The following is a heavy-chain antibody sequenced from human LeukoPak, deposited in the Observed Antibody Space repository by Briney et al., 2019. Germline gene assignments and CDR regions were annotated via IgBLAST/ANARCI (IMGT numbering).Heavy chain of an antibody. CDR3: AREIPSWEYFDY. Sequence: SETLSLTCAVYGGSFSGYYWSWIRQPPGKGLEWIGEINHSGSTNYNPSLKSRVTISVDTSKNQFSLKLSSVTAADTAVYYCAREIPSWEYFDYWGQGTLVTASS. V-gene: IGHV4-34*01. J-gene: IGHJ4*02. CDR2: INHSGST. CDR1: GGSFSGYY. D-gene: IGHD1-26*01.